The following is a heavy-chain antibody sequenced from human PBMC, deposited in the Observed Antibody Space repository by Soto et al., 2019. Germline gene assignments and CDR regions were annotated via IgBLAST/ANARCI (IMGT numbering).Heavy chain of an antibody. J-gene: IGHJ4*02. CDR2: IKQDGSEK. CDR3: ATLERRGWVDFWSGSPKHDY. V-gene: IGHV3-7*03. Sequence: GGSLRLSCAASGFTFSSYWMSWVRQAPGKGLEWVANIKQDGSEKYYVDSVKGRFTITRDNAKNSLYLQVNSLRAEDTAVYYCATLERRGWVDFWSGSPKHDYWGQGTLVTVSS. D-gene: IGHD3-3*01. CDR1: GFTFSSYW.